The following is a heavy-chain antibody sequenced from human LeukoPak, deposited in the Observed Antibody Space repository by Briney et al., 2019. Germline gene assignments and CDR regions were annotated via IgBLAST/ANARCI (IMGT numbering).Heavy chain of an antibody. Sequence: PGGSLRLSCAASGFTFSSYSMNWVRQAPGKGLEWVSYISSSSSTIYYADSVKGRFTISRDNAKNSLYLQMNSLRAEDTAVYYCARVAYFGGAYGMDVWGQGTTVTVSS. J-gene: IGHJ6*02. CDR1: GFTFSSYS. CDR3: ARVAYFGGAYGMDV. V-gene: IGHV3-48*01. CDR2: ISSSSSTI. D-gene: IGHD3-10*01.